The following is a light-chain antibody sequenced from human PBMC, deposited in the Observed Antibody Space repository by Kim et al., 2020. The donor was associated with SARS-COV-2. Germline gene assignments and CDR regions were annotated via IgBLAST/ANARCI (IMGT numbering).Light chain of an antibody. CDR2: DSA. CDR3: QQRGSCPPALT. V-gene: IGKV3-11*01. J-gene: IGKJ4*01. CDR1: HKVGSS. Sequence: PAEGTTPPCRTSHKVGSSLAWYQQTPGPAPRLRIYDSAMRAAGIPDRGSVSGSGTDFTLTIGILAPEDVAFDDCQQRGSCPPALTFGGGTKVDIK.